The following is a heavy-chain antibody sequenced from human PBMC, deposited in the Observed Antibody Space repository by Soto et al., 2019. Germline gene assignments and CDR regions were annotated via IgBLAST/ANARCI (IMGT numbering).Heavy chain of an antibody. D-gene: IGHD2-2*01. CDR2: IYWDDGK. CDR1: GFSLSTSGVG. Sequence: QITLKESGPTLVKPTQTLTLTCTFSGFSLSTSGVGVGWIRQPPGKALEWLAVIYWDDGKRYSPSLRNRHSTPKDTSKPPVVHTMTNIDPVDTATYYCAHRGPFHQLDYWCQGTLVTVSS. J-gene: IGHJ4*02. CDR3: AHRGPFHQLDY. V-gene: IGHV2-5*02.